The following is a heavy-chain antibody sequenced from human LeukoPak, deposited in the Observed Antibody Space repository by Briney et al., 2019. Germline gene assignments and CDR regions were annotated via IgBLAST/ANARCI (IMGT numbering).Heavy chain of an antibody. CDR3: ARRLYYDSSGYPDY. D-gene: IGHD3-22*01. V-gene: IGHV1-18*01. CDR2: ISAYNGNT. J-gene: IGHJ4*02. Sequence: ASVKVSCKASGYTFPSYGISWVRQAPGQGLEWMGWISAYNGNTNYAQKLQGRVTMTTDTSTSTAYMELRSLRSDDTAVYYCARRLYYDSSGYPDYWGQGTLVTVSS. CDR1: GYTFPSYG.